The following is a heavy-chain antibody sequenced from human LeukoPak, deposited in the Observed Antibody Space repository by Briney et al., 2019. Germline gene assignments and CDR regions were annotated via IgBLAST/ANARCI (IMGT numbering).Heavy chain of an antibody. V-gene: IGHV3-13*01. Sequence: GGSLRLSCAASGFTFSSYDMHWVRQATGKGLEWVSAIGTAGDTYYPGSVKGRFTISRDNSKNTLYLQMNSLRAEDTAVYYCARGDSSSSGYYYMDVWGKGTTVTVSS. CDR2: IGTAGDT. J-gene: IGHJ6*03. D-gene: IGHD6-6*01. CDR1: GFTFSSYD. CDR3: ARGDSSSSGYYYMDV.